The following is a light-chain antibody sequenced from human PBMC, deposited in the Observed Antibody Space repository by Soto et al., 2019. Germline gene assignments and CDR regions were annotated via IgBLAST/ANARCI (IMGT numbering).Light chain of an antibody. CDR2: GAS. V-gene: IGKV3-15*01. Sequence: EIVMTQSPATLSVSPGERDTLSCRASQSISSTLALYQQKPGRAPRLLIYGASTRATGIPVRFSGSGSGTELTLTISSLQPEDLAVYYCQQYNKWPWTFGQGTKV. CDR3: QQYNKWPWT. CDR1: QSISST. J-gene: IGKJ1*01.